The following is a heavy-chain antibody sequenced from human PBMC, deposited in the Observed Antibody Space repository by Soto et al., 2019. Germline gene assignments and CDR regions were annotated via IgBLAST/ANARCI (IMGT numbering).Heavy chain of an antibody. J-gene: IGHJ4*02. CDR2: ISSSSSYI. CDR1: GFTFSSYS. D-gene: IGHD6-13*01. Sequence: GGSLRLSCAASGFTFSSYSMNWVRQAPGKGLEWVSSISSSSSYIYYADSVKGRFTISRDNSKNSLYLQMNSLRAEDTAVYYCATFEQQLVLRYFDYWGQGALVTVSS. CDR3: ATFEQQLVLRYFDY. V-gene: IGHV3-21*04.